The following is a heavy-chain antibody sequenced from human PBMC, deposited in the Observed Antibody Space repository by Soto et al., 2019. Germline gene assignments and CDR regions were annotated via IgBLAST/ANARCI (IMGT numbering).Heavy chain of an antibody. CDR1: GGSFSGYY. Sequence: QVQLQQWGAGLLKPSETLSLTCAVSGGSFSGYYWSWIRQPPGKGLEWIGEINHSGSTNYNPSLKSRVTISVDTSKNQFSLKLSSVTAADTAVYYCARNHDYVWGSYRPRDAFDIWGQGTMVTVSS. J-gene: IGHJ3*02. D-gene: IGHD3-16*02. CDR2: INHSGST. CDR3: ARNHDYVWGSYRPRDAFDI. V-gene: IGHV4-34*01.